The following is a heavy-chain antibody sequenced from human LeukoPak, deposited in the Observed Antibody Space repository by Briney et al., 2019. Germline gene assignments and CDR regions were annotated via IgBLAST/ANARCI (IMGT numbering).Heavy chain of an antibody. CDR3: AKDTYDSSGYPSYYFDY. Sequence: PGGSLRLSCAASGFTFSSYGMHWVRQAPGKGLEWVAVISYDGSNKYYADSVKGRFTISRDNSKNTLYLQMNSLRAEDTAVYYCAKDTYDSSGYPSYYFDYWGQGTLVTVSS. J-gene: IGHJ4*02. V-gene: IGHV3-30*18. D-gene: IGHD3-22*01. CDR1: GFTFSSYG. CDR2: ISYDGSNK.